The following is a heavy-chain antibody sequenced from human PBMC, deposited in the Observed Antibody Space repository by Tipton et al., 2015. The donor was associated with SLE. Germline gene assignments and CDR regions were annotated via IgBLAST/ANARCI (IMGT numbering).Heavy chain of an antibody. J-gene: IGHJ3*02. V-gene: IGHV3-23*01. D-gene: IGHD5-18*01. CDR1: GFTFSSYA. Sequence: SLRLSCAASGFTFSSYAMSWVRQAPGKGLEWVSAISGGGGGVSIISGSGRTTYYADSVKGRFTISRDNSKNTLYLQMSSLRVEDMAVYFCARDREWKHLWSGALDIWGQGTMVTVSS. CDR3: ARDREWKHLWSGALDI. CDR2: ISGGGGGVSIISGSGRTT.